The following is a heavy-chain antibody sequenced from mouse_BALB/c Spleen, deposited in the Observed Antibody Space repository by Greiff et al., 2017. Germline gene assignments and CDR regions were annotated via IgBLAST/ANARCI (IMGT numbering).Heavy chain of an antibody. V-gene: IGHV1-14*01. CDR2: INPYNDGT. Sequence: VQLKESGPELVKPGASVKMSCKASGYTFTSYVMHWVKQKPGQGLEWIGYINPYNDGTKYNEKFKGKATLTSDKSSSTAYMELSSLTSEDSAVYYCARGDYYGSGFDVWGAGTTVTVSS. D-gene: IGHD1-1*01. CDR3: ARGDYYGSGFDV. J-gene: IGHJ1*01. CDR1: GYTFTSYV.